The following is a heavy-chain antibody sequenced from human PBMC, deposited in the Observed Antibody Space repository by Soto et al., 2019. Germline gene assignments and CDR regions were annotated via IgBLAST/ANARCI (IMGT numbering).Heavy chain of an antibody. D-gene: IGHD1-1*01. J-gene: IGHJ3*01. Sequence: QVQLVQSGAEVKKPGSSVKVSCKASGGTFSSYAISWVRQAPGQGLEWMGGIIPIFGTANYAQQFQGRVTITADGVTGLGPVDLSSIRSQDTVVDFCAYRGTAYAFAFWGQGTTAAVSS. CDR2: IIPIFGTA. V-gene: IGHV1-69*12. CDR1: GGTFSSYA. CDR3: AYRGTAYAFAF.